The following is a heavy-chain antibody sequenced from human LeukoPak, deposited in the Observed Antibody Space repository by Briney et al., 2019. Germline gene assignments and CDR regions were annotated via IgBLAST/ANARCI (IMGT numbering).Heavy chain of an antibody. CDR2: IYTTGGT. J-gene: IGHJ3*02. Sequence: SETLSLTCSVSGGSISTYYWSWIRQPAGKGLEWIGRIYTTGGTNYNPSLKSRVTMSVDTSKNQFSLKLTSVTAADTAVYYCARDYYYGSGSPGNRAFDIWGQGTMVTVSS. CDR1: GGSISTYY. D-gene: IGHD3-10*01. V-gene: IGHV4-4*07. CDR3: ARDYYYGSGSPGNRAFDI.